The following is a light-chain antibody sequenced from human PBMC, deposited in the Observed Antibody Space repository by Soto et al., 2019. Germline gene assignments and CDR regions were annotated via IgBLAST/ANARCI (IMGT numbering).Light chain of an antibody. CDR2: EVT. CDR3: SSYATSDTWV. V-gene: IGLV2-14*01. Sequence: QSALTQPASVSGSPGQSITISCTGTSSDIGAYNHVSWYQQYPGKAPTLMIYEVTNRPSGVSSRFSGSKSGNTASLTISGLQAEDEGDYYCSSYATSDTWVFGGGTKVTVL. CDR1: SSDIGAYNH. J-gene: IGLJ3*02.